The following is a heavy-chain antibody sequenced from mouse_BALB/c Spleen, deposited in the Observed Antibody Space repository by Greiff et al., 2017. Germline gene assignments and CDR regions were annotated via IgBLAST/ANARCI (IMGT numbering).Heavy chain of an antibody. CDR2: ISSGGGST. J-gene: IGHJ4*01. V-gene: IGHV5-12-1*01. CDR3: ARHGVDY. Sequence: EVKVVESGGGLVKPGGSLKLSCAASGFAFSSYDMSWVRQTPEKRLEWVAYISSGGGSTYYPDTVKGRFTISRDNAKNTLYLQMSSLKSEDTAMYYCARHGVDYWGQGTSVTVSS. D-gene: IGHD1-1*02. CDR1: GFAFSSYD.